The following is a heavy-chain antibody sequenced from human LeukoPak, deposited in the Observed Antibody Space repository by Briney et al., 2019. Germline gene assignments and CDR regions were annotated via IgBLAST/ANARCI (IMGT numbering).Heavy chain of an antibody. Sequence: GASVKVSCKASGGTFSSYAISWVRQAPGQGLEWMGWISAYNGNTNYAQKLQGRVTMTTDTSTSTAYMELRSLRSDDTAVYYCARDLDLTNYYDSSGYYCRFDYWGQGTLVTVSS. CDR3: ARDLDLTNYYDSSGYYCRFDY. CDR1: GGTFSSYA. CDR2: ISAYNGNT. V-gene: IGHV1-18*01. D-gene: IGHD3-22*01. J-gene: IGHJ4*02.